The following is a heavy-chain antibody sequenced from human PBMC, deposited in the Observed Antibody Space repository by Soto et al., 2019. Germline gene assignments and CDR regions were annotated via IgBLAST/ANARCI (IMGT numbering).Heavy chain of an antibody. V-gene: IGHV1-18*01. CDR2: ISAYNYNT. D-gene: IGHD2-15*01. Sequence: QVQLVQSGAEVKKPGASVKVSCKASGYTFTSYGLSWVRQAPGQGLEWRGRISAYNYNTNYAQKLQGRVTMTTDTTRSTGYMRLRSLRSDDTAVYYCVRVVGALGDWFDPWGQGTLVTVSS. CDR1: GYTFTSYG. CDR3: VRVVGALGDWFDP. J-gene: IGHJ5*02.